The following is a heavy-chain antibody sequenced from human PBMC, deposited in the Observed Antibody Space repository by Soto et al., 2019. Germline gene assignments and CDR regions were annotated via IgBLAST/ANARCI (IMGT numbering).Heavy chain of an antibody. V-gene: IGHV3-48*02. CDR1: GFTFSSYS. Sequence: EVQLVESGGGLVQPGGSLRLSCAASGFTFSSYSMNWVRQAPGKGLEWVSYISSSSSTIYYADSVKGRFTISRDNAKNSLYLQMNSLRDEDTAVYYCARDRLLGEPQLVRRRFSGYYFDYWGQGTLVTVSS. D-gene: IGHD6-13*01. J-gene: IGHJ4*02. CDR3: ARDRLLGEPQLVRRRFSGYYFDY. CDR2: ISSSSSTI.